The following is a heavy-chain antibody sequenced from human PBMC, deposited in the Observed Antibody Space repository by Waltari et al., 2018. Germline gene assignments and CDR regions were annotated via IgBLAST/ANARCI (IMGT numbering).Heavy chain of an antibody. CDR3: ARTIDGGYDWGFDY. V-gene: IGHV3-53*01. Sequence: EVQLVESGGGLIQPGGSLRLSCAASGFTVSSNYMSWVRQAPGKGLEWVSVIYSGGSTYYADSVKGRFTISRDNSKNTLYLQMNSLRAEDTAVYYCARTIDGGYDWGFDYWGQGTLVTVSS. J-gene: IGHJ4*02. CDR1: GFTVSSNY. D-gene: IGHD5-12*01. CDR2: IYSGGST.